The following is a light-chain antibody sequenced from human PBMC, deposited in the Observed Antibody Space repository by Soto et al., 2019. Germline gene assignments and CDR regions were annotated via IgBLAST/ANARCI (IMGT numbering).Light chain of an antibody. CDR1: SSDVGGYNY. CDR2: DVS. CDR3: SSYPSSSTYVV. Sequence: QSVLTQPASVSGSPGQSITISCTGTSSDVGGYNYVSWYQQHPGKAPKLMIYDVSNRPSGVSNRFSGSKSGNTASLTISGLQAEDEADYYCSSYPSSSTYVVFGGGIKLTVL. J-gene: IGLJ2*01. V-gene: IGLV2-14*01.